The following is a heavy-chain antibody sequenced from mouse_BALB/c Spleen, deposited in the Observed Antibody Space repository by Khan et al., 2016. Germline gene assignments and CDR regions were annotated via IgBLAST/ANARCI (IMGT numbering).Heavy chain of an antibody. CDR2: IDPSSSET. J-gene: IGHJ2*01. Sequence: QVQLQQSGPELVRPGASVKMSCKASGYTFTTYWIHWVNQRPGQGLVWIGMIDPSSSETRFIQKFTNKTTLNVDRSSNTSYMQLSSRNAEYTAVYYCARWSSNFDYWGQGSTLTVSS. CDR3: ARWSSNFDY. CDR1: GYTFTTYW. V-gene: IGHV1S127*01.